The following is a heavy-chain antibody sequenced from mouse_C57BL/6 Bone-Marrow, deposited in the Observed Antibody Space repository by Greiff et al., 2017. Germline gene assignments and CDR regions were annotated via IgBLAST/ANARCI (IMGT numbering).Heavy chain of an antibody. CDR2: ISSGGSYT. D-gene: IGHD2-12*01. J-gene: IGHJ4*01. Sequence: EVQVVESGGDLVKPGGSLKLSCAASGFTFSSYGMSWVRQTPDKRLEWVATISSGGSYTYYPDSVKGRFTISRDNAKNTLYLQMSSVKSEDSAVYYCARTRYDDAMDYWGQGTSVTVSS. CDR3: ARTRYDDAMDY. V-gene: IGHV5-6*01. CDR1: GFTFSSYG.